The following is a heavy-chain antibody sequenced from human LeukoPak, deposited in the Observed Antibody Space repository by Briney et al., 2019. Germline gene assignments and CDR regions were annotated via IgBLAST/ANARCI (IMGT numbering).Heavy chain of an antibody. CDR2: IYYSGST. J-gene: IGHJ4*02. CDR3: AGYYGDYPFAY. Sequence: SETLSLTCTVSGGSISSYYWSWIRQPPGKGLEWIGYIYYSGSTNYNPSLKSRVTIPVDTSKNQFSLKLSSVTAADTAVYYCAGYYGDYPFAYWGQGPLVTVPS. CDR1: GGSISSYY. D-gene: IGHD4-17*01. V-gene: IGHV4-59*01.